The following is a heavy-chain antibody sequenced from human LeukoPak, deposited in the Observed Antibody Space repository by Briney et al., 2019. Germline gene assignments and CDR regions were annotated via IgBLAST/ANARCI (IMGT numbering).Heavy chain of an antibody. D-gene: IGHD6-19*01. CDR1: GFTFSSYW. V-gene: IGHV3-7*04. CDR3: ARVDSSGWYWYSFDD. Sequence: GGSLRLSCAASGFTFSSYWMNWARQAPGKGLEWVASINHNGNVNYYVDSVKDRFTISRDNSKSTLYLQMNSLRAEDTAIYYCARVDSSGWYWYSFDDWGQGTLVTVSS. CDR2: INHNGNVN. J-gene: IGHJ4*02.